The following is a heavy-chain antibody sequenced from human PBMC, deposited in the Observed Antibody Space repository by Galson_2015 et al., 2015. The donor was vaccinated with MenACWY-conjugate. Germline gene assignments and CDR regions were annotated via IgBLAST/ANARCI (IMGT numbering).Heavy chain of an antibody. Sequence: SLRLSCAASGFTFSTYWMNWVRQAPGMGLEWVANIKQDGGEKYYVDSVKGRFTISRDNAKNSLHLQMNSLRAEDTAVYYCVRDVFRSSSSWYDPVAFDNWCQGTMLTVSS. CDR1: GFTFSTYW. V-gene: IGHV3-7*01. J-gene: IGHJ3*02. CDR2: IKQDGGEK. CDR3: VRDVFRSSSSWYDPVAFDN. D-gene: IGHD6-13*01.